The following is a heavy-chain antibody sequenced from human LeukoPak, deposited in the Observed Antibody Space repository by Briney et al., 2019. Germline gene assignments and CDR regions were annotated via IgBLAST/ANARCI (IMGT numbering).Heavy chain of an antibody. D-gene: IGHD1-1*01. Sequence: GGSLRLSCAASGFTFSSYAMHWVRQAPGKGLEWVAVISYDGSNKYYADSVKGRFTISRDNSKNTLYLQMNSLRAEDTAVYYCAREPRTVRHYYMDVWGKGTTVTVSS. CDR3: AREPRTVRHYYMDV. CDR2: ISYDGSNK. V-gene: IGHV3-30-3*01. J-gene: IGHJ6*03. CDR1: GFTFSSYA.